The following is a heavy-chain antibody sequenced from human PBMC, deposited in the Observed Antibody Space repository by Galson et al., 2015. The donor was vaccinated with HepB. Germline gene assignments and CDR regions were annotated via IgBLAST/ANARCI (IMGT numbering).Heavy chain of an antibody. D-gene: IGHD3-3*01. CDR1: GGSISSYY. V-gene: IGHV4-59*08. Sequence: SETLSLTCTVSGGSISSYYWSWIRQPPGKELEWIGFMYYNGGGTNYNPSLKSRVTISVDTSKTNFSLKLSSVTAADTAVYYCASILNYDFWSGAGRGKNAFDIWGQGTMVTVSS. CDR3: ASILNYDFWSGAGRGKNAFDI. CDR2: MYYNGGGT. J-gene: IGHJ3*02.